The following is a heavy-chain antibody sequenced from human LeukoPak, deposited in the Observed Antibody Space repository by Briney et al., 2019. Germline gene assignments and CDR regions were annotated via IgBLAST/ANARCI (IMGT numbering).Heavy chain of an antibody. V-gene: IGHV4-59*12. CDR2: IYHSGST. Sequence: SETLSLTCTVSGGSISSYYWSWIRQPPGKGLEWIGYIYHSGSTYYNPSLKSRVTISVDRSKNQFSLKLSSVTAADTAVYYCARVQLDRTMIRSAFWFDPWGQGTLVTVSS. CDR1: GGSISSYY. CDR3: ARVQLDRTMIRSAFWFDP. J-gene: IGHJ5*02. D-gene: IGHD3-22*01.